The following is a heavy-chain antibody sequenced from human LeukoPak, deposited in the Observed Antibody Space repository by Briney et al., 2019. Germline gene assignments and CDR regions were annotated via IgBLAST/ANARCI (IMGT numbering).Heavy chain of an antibody. CDR2: ISSSSSTI. V-gene: IGHV3-48*01. CDR3: ASPYSSSSVPFDY. Sequence: GGSLRLSCAASGFTFSSYSMNWVRQAPGKGLEWVSYISSSSSTIYYADSVKGRFTISRDNAKNSLYLQMNSLRAEDTAVYYCASPYSSSSVPFDYWGQGTLVTVSS. D-gene: IGHD6-6*01. CDR1: GFTFSSYS. J-gene: IGHJ4*02.